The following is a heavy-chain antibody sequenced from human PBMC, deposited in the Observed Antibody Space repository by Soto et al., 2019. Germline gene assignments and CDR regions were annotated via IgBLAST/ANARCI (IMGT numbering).Heavy chain of an antibody. CDR2: IGGGDGTT. Sequence: EVQLLESGGDLVQPGGSLRLSCAASGFTFTNFAMSWVRQAPGKGLEWVSTIGGGDGTTYYADSVKGRFTISRDNSNNALYLQMNSLRAGDTAVYFCAKGTLVNPPGTRSFDIWGQGTMVIVSS. J-gene: IGHJ3*02. CDR1: GFTFTNFA. V-gene: IGHV3-23*01. D-gene: IGHD6-13*01. CDR3: AKGTLVNPPGTRSFDI.